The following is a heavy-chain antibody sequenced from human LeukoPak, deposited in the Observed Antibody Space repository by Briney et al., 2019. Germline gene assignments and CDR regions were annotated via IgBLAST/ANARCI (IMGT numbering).Heavy chain of an antibody. CDR1: GYTLTESS. Sequence: ASVKVSCKVSGYTLTESSMHWVRQAPGKGLEWMGGFDPEGGETIYAQKFQGRVTMTEDTSTDTAYMELSSLRSGDTAVYYCATDILTGYYYFDYWGQGTLVTVSS. CDR2: FDPEGGET. V-gene: IGHV1-24*01. D-gene: IGHD3-9*01. CDR3: ATDILTGYYYFDY. J-gene: IGHJ4*02.